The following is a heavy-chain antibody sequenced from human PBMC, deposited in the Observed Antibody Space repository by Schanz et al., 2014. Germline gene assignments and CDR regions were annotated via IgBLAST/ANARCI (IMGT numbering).Heavy chain of an antibody. CDR3: AKYRYSVFDFDY. CDR1: GFTVSSNY. CDR2: IYSGGST. Sequence: EVQLVESGGGLVQPGGSLRLSCAASGFTVSSNYMSWVRQAPGKGLEWVSVIYSGGSTYYADSVKGRFTISRDNSKNTLYLQMNSLRAEDTAIYYCAKYRYSVFDFDYWGQGTLVTVSS. D-gene: IGHD3-16*02. J-gene: IGHJ4*02. V-gene: IGHV3-66*01.